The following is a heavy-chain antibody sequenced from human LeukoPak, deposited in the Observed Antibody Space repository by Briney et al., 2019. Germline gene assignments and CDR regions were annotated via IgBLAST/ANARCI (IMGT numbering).Heavy chain of an antibody. CDR1: GGSISSGGYY. CDR2: IYYSGST. Sequence: SETLSLTCTVSGGSISSGGYYWSWIRQHPGKGLEWIGYIYYSGSTYYNPSLKSRVTISVDTSKNQFSLKLSSVTAADTAVYYCARAELYYDSSGYLPYFDYWGQGTLVTVSS. CDR3: ARAELYYDSSGYLPYFDY. D-gene: IGHD3-22*01. J-gene: IGHJ4*02. V-gene: IGHV4-31*03.